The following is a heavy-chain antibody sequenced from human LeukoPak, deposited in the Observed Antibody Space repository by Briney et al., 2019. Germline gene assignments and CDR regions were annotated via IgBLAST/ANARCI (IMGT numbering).Heavy chain of an antibody. D-gene: IGHD2/OR15-2a*01. CDR1: GFTFNTYW. CDR3: ASQQSFHYYYMDV. J-gene: IGHJ6*03. Sequence: GGSLGLSCAASGFTFNTYWMHWVRQAPGKGLVWVSSINADGSSTSYADSMKGRFTISRDNARNTLYLQMNSLRAEDTAVYYCASQQSFHYYYMDVWGKGTTVTVSS. CDR2: INADGSST. V-gene: IGHV3-74*01.